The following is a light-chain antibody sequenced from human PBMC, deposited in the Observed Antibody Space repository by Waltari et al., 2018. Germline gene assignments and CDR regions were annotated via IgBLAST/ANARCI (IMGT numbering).Light chain of an antibody. CDR2: WAS. Sequence: DIVMTQSPDSLAVFLGERATINCQSSPSVLNSFNHKDYLAWYQQKPGQPPKLLIYWASTRESGVPDRFSGSGSGKDFTITISSLQAEDVAVYYCQKYSTTLWTFGQGTKVEIK. V-gene: IGKV4-1*01. CDR1: PSVLNSFNHKDY. J-gene: IGKJ1*01. CDR3: QKYSTTLWT.